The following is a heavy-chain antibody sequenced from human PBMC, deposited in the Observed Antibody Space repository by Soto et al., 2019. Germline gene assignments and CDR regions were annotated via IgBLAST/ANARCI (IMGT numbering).Heavy chain of an antibody. CDR2: IYYSGST. CDR1: GGSISSGGYY. J-gene: IGHJ6*02. V-gene: IGHV4-61*08. CDR3: ARERRGYSGSYPGNYYYYGMDV. D-gene: IGHD1-26*01. Sequence: PSETLSLTCTVSGGSISSGGYYWSWIRQHPGKGLEWIGYIYYSGSTNYNPSLKSRVTISVDTSKNQFPLKLSSVTAADTAVYYCARERRGYSGSYPGNYYYYGMDVWGQGTTVTVSS.